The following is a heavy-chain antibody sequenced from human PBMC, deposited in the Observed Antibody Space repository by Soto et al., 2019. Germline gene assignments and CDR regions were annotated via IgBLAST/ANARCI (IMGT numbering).Heavy chain of an antibody. CDR2: IGGGGGDI. CDR1: GFTFSSYA. CDR3: AKDILAGNTYGMLDS. V-gene: IGHV3-23*01. Sequence: LRLSCAASGFTFSSYAMNWVRQAPGKGLEWVSVIGGGGGDIRYADSVKGRFTISRDNYKNTLYLQMNNLRADDTAVYYCAKDILAGNTYGMLDSWGQGALVTVSS. J-gene: IGHJ4*02. D-gene: IGHD5-18*01.